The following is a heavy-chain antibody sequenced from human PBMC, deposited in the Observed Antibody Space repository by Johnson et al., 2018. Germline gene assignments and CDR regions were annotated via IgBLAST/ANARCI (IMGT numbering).Heavy chain of an antibody. Sequence: GDSDTRYSPSFQGQVTISADKSISTAYLQWSSLKASDTAMYYFARRGTYYYGSGTQGGMDVWGQGTTVTVSS. CDR2: GDSDT. D-gene: IGHD3-10*01. J-gene: IGHJ6*02. V-gene: IGHV5-51*01. CDR3: ARRGTYYYGSGTQGGMDV.